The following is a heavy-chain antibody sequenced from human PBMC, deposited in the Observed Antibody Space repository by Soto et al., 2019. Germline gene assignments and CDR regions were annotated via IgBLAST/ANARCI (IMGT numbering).Heavy chain of an antibody. J-gene: IGHJ4*02. D-gene: IGHD3-22*01. CDR1: GGSISSGGYY. CDR3: ASCYYDSSGDSYYFDY. Sequence: KPSETLSLTCTVSGGSISSGGYYWSWIRQHPGKGLEWIGYIYYSGSTYYNPSLKSRVTISVDTSKNQFSLKLSSVTAADTAVYYCASCYYDSSGDSYYFDYWGQGTLVTVSS. CDR2: IYYSGST. V-gene: IGHV4-31*03.